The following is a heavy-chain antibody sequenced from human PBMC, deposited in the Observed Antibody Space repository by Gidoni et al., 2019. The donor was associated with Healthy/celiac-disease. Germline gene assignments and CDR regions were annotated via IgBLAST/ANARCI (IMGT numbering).Heavy chain of an antibody. Sequence: QVQLPESCPGLVKPSQTLSLTCTVSGGSISISGYYWSWIRQHPGKGLEWIGYIYYSGSTYYNPSLKSRVTISVDTSKNQFSLKLSSVTAADTAVYYCARDSTLGGHREFDYWGQGTLVTVSS. CDR2: IYYSGST. V-gene: IGHV4-31*03. CDR1: GGSISISGYY. CDR3: ARDSTLGGHREFDY. J-gene: IGHJ4*02. D-gene: IGHD2-15*01.